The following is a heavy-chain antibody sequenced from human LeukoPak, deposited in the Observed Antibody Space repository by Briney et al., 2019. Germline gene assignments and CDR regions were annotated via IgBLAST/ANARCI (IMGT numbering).Heavy chain of an antibody. V-gene: IGHV4-34*01. CDR3: ARQNRAVTPPYYYMDV. CDR2: INHSGST. Sequence: PSETLSLTCAVYGGSFSGYYWSWIRQPPGKGLEWIGEINHSGSTNYNPSLKSRVTISVDTSKNQFSLKLSSVTAADTAVFYCARQNRAVTPPYYYMDVWGKGTTVTVSS. D-gene: IGHD4-11*01. CDR1: GGSFSGYY. J-gene: IGHJ6*03.